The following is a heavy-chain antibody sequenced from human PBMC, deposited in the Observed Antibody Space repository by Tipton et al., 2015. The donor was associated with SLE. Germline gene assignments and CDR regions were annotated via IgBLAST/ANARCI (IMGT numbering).Heavy chain of an antibody. J-gene: IGHJ1*01. CDR3: AKDRRAVPWYYYDSSGPPAQGEGYFQH. CDR1: GFTFSSYG. V-gene: IGHV3-23*01. Sequence: SLRLSCAASGFTFSSYGMHWVRQAPGKGLEWVSAISGSGGSTYYADSVKGRFTISRDNSKNTLYLQMNSLRAEDTAVYYCAKDRRAVPWYYYDSSGPPAQGEGYFQHWGQGTLVTVSS. D-gene: IGHD3-22*01. CDR2: ISGSGGST.